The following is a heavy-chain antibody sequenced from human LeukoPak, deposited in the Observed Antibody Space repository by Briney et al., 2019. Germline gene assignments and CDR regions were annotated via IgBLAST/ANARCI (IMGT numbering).Heavy chain of an antibody. J-gene: IGHJ3*01. CDR3: ARDRAVGASDSYDL. CDR2: ISTTDSRV. CDR1: GFSFSDHY. Sequence: GGSLRLSCAASGFSFSDHYMSWIRQRPGKGLGWLSYISTTDSRVYFADSVKGRFTVSRDDAQKSLYLQMNSLRVEDTAVYYCARDRAVGASDSYDLWGPGTMVIVSS. V-gene: IGHV3-11*04. D-gene: IGHD4-23*01.